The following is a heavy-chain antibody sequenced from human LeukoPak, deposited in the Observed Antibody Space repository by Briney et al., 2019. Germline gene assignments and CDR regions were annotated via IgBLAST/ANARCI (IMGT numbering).Heavy chain of an antibody. CDR2: IYYGGVT. Sequence: SETLSLTCSVSGGSISNTNAHWGWIRQSPGRGLEWIGSIYYGGVTYYNPSLKSRVTISVDTSKNQFSLKLSSVTAADTAVYYCARHKAMYYYGSGSSAAQYYYFDYWGQGTLVTVSS. D-gene: IGHD3-10*01. V-gene: IGHV4-39*01. CDR1: GGSISNTNAH. CDR3: ARHKAMYYYGSGSSAAQYYYFDY. J-gene: IGHJ4*02.